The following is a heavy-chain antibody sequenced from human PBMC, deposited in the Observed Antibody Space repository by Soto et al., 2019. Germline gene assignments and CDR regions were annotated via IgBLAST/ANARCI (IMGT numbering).Heavy chain of an antibody. D-gene: IGHD3-9*01. CDR2: MNPNSRNT. CDR3: ARGASLRYFDWLTPHYYYGMDV. Sequence: ASVKVSCKASGYTFTSYDINCVRQATRQGLEWMGWMNPNSRNTGYAQKFQGRVTMTRNTSISTAYMELSSLRYEDTAVYYCARGASLRYFDWLTPHYYYGMDVWGQGTTVTVSS. V-gene: IGHV1-8*01. CDR1: GYTFTSYD. J-gene: IGHJ6*02.